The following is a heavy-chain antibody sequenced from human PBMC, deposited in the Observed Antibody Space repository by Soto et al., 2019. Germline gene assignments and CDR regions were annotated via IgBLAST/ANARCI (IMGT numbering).Heavy chain of an antibody. V-gene: IGHV4-31*03. J-gene: IGHJ6*02. CDR2: IYYSGST. CDR3: ARDREEVYYYYYGMDV. D-gene: IGHD2-8*01. Sequence: SETLSLTCTVSGGSISSGGYYWSWIRQHPGKGLEWIGYIYYSGSTYYNPSLKSRVTISVDTSKNQFSLKLSSVTAADTAVYYCARDREEVYYYYYGMDVWGQGTKVTVS. CDR1: GGSISSGGYY.